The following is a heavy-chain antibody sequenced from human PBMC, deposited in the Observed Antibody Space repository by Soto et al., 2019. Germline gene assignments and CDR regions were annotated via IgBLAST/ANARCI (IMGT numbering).Heavy chain of an antibody. V-gene: IGHV1-2*02. D-gene: IGHD3-22*01. CDR1: GYTFTGYY. CDR2: INPNSGGT. CDR3: STYYYDSSCYYSSYYFDY. J-gene: IGHJ4*02. Sequence: GPVKVSCKASGYTFTGYYMHWVRQAPGQGLEWMGWINPNSGGTNYAQKFQGRVTMTRDTSISTAYMELSRLRSDDTAVYYCSTYYYDSSCYYSSYYFDYWGQGSLVTVCS.